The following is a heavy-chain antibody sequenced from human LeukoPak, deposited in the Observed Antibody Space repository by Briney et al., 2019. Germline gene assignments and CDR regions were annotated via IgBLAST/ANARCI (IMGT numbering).Heavy chain of an antibody. D-gene: IGHD3-22*01. Sequence: ASVKVSCKASGYNLLDHALHWVRQAPGQGLEWMGWINPNSGGTIYAQKFQDRVTMTRDTSISTAYMELSRLRSDDTAVYYCARDGGDSSGYYWVSHYYYMDVWGKGTTVTVSS. CDR2: INPNSGGT. V-gene: IGHV1-2*02. CDR1: GYNLLDHA. J-gene: IGHJ6*03. CDR3: ARDGGDSSGYYWVSHYYYMDV.